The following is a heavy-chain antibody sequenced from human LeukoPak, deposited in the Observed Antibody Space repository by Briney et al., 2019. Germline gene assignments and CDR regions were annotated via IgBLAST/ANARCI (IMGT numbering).Heavy chain of an antibody. CDR3: AKLPILYCSSTSCYL. CDR1: GFTFSSYA. CDR2: ISGSGGST. J-gene: IGHJ4*02. Sequence: GGSLRLSCAASGFTFSSYAMSWVRQAPGKGLEWVSAISGSGGSTYYASSVKGRFTISRDNSKNTLYLQMNSLRAEDTAVYYCAKLPILYCSSTSCYLWGQGTLVTVSS. V-gene: IGHV3-23*01. D-gene: IGHD2-2*01.